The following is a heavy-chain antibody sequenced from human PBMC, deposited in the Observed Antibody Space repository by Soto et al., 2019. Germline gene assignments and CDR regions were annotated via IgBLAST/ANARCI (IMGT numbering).Heavy chain of an antibody. CDR3: ARGRGAILWFGTRYYFDY. J-gene: IGHJ4*02. CDR1: GCSISSGGYY. V-gene: IGHV4-34*01. D-gene: IGHD3-10*01. Sequence: PSETLSLTCAVPGCSISSGGYYWSWIRQSPGKGLEWIGEINHSGSTNYNPSLKSRVTISVDTSKNQFSLKLSSVTAADTAVYYCARGRGAILWFGTRYYFDYWGQGTLVTVSS. CDR2: INHSGST.